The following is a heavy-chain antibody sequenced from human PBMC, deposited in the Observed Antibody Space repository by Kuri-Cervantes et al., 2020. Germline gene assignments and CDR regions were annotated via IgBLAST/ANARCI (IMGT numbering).Heavy chain of an antibody. V-gene: IGHV1-69*06. CDR2: IIPLFHTA. D-gene: IGHD6-19*01. CDR1: GGTFSSYT. CDR3: ARVQQSGWAFYYYMDA. Sequence: GGSLRLSCKASGGTFSSYTISWVRQAPGQGLEWMGGIIPLFHTANYAQNFQGRVTITADRSTNTAYMELRTLTSEDTAVYYCARVQQSGWAFYYYMDAWGKGTTVTVSS. J-gene: IGHJ6*03.